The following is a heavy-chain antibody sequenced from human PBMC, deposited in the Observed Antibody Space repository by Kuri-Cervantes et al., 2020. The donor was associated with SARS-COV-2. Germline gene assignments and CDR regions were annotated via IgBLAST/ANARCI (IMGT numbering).Heavy chain of an antibody. CDR2: IIPIFGTA. J-gene: IGHJ6*02. Sequence: SVKVSCKASGGTFSSYAISWVRQAPGQGLEWMGGIIPIFGTANYAQKFQGRVTITADKSTSTAYMELSSLRSDDTAVYYCARDFQSKSGYYYYGMDVWGQGTTVTVSS. CDR1: GGTFSSYA. CDR3: ARDFQSKSGYYYYGMDV. D-gene: IGHD4-11*01. V-gene: IGHV1-69*06.